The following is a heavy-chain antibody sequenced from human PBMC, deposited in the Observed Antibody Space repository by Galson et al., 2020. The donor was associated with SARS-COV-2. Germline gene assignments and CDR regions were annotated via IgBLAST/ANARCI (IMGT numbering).Heavy chain of an antibody. J-gene: IGHJ3*02. CDR1: GFTFSTYW. D-gene: IGHD3-22*01. CDR2: INSDGSST. V-gene: IGHV3-74*01. CDR3: AKEYYYDSSGPLDAFDI. Sequence: GSLKISCAASGFTFSTYWMHWVRQAPGKGLVWVSRINSDGSSTSYADSVKGRFTISRDNAKNTLYLQMNSLRAEDTAVYYCAKEYYYDSSGPLDAFDIWGQGTMVTVSS.